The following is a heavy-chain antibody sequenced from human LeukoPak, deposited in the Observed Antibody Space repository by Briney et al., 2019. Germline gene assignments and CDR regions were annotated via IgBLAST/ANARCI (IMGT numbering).Heavy chain of an antibody. CDR1: GDSISSGGYY. CDR3: ARLHTALVYFDY. D-gene: IGHD5-18*01. V-gene: IGHV4-39*01. CDR2: IYYSGST. J-gene: IGHJ4*02. Sequence: PSETLSLTCTVAGDSISSGGYYWSWIRQPPGKGLEWIGSIYYSGSTYYNPSLKSRVTISVDTSKNQFSLKLSSVTAADTAVYYCARLHTALVYFDYWGQGTLVTVSS.